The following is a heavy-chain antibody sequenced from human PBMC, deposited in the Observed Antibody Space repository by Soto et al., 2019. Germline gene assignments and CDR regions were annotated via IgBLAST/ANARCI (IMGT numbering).Heavy chain of an antibody. CDR3: ARFYGDYYNWFDP. J-gene: IGHJ5*02. V-gene: IGHV4-30-2*01. D-gene: IGHD4-17*01. CDR2: IYHSGST. CDR1: GDSISSGGYS. Sequence: SETLSLTCAVSGDSISSGGYSWSWIRQLPGKGLEWIGYIYHSGSTYYNQSLKSRVTISVDRSKNQFYLKLSSVTAADTAVYYCARFYGDYYNWFDPWGQGTRVT.